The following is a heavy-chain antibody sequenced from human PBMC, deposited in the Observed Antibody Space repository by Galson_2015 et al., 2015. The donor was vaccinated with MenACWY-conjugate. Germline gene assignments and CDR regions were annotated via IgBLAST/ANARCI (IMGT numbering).Heavy chain of an antibody. D-gene: IGHD1-1*01. Sequence: SLRLSCAASGFTFNNYWVHWVRQPPGKGLEWISYIKADGSSSNYADSVKGRFTISTDNAKNMVYLQMDGLGDEDTAVYFCARDTNWSFDSWGQGTLVTVSS. CDR1: GFTFNNYW. J-gene: IGHJ4*02. V-gene: IGHV3-74*01. CDR2: IKADGSSS. CDR3: ARDTNWSFDS.